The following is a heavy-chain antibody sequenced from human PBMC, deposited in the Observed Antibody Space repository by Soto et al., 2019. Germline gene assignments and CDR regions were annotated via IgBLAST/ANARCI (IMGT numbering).Heavy chain of an antibody. CDR1: GFIADDYA. Sequence: EVQLVESGGGVVQPGRSLTLSCVASGFIADDYAMHWVRQAPGKGLEWVSGISSNSATINYADSVKGRFTISRDNAKNSLFLQMNSLRPEDTAFYYCVKDMKWGGMTTIHYFDSWGQGTLVTVSS. V-gene: IGHV3-9*02. CDR3: VKDMKWGGMTTIHYFDS. CDR2: ISSNSATI. J-gene: IGHJ4*02. D-gene: IGHD4-17*01.